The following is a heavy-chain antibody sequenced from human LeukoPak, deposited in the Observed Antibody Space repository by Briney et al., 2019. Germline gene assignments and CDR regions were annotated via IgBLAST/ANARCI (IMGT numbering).Heavy chain of an antibody. D-gene: IGHD5-18*01. V-gene: IGHV1-18*01. Sequence: ASVKVSCKASGGTFSSYAINWVRQAPGQGLEWMGWMSAYNGKTNYAHSLQGRVTVTADTSTSTAYMEPRSLRSEDTAVYYCARGMGYSYGHPQGAFDIWGQGTMVTVSS. CDR1: GGTFSSYA. CDR3: ARGMGYSYGHPQGAFDI. J-gene: IGHJ3*02. CDR2: MSAYNGKT.